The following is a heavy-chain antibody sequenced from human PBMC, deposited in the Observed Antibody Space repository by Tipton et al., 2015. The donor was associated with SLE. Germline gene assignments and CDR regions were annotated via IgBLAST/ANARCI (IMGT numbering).Heavy chain of an antibody. CDR1: GDSISNNF. Sequence: TLSLTCTVSGDSISNNFCTWIRQSPGTGLEWIGYAYCSGSTNYNPSLKSRVTISVDTSKNQFSLKLSAVTAADTAVYYCATDGDYWSQGTLVTVSS. J-gene: IGHJ4*02. D-gene: IGHD5-24*01. V-gene: IGHV4-59*01. CDR2: AYCSGST. CDR3: ATDGDY.